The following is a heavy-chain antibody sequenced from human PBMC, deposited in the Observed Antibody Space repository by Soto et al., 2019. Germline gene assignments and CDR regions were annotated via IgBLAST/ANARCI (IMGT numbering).Heavy chain of an antibody. V-gene: IGHV3-74*03. D-gene: IGHD6-25*01. CDR1: GFSFSRSW. Sequence: EVQLVESAGGLVQPGGSLRLSCAASGFSFSRSWMHWVRQAPGKGLVWVSRISFDGTATTSADAVKGRFIISRDNAKNTLFLQMHNLRADDTAMYYCVRDRLQRGHPFDIWGQGTFVSVSS. CDR2: ISFDGTAT. CDR3: VRDRLQRGHPFDI. J-gene: IGHJ3*02.